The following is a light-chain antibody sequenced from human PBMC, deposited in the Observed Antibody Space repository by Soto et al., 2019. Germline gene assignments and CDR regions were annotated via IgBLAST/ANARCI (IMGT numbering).Light chain of an antibody. CDR3: QQYDSYSWT. Sequence: DLQMTQSPSTLSASVGDRVTITCRASQSVSSWLAWYQQLPGKAPKLLIYDAYTLETGVPSRFSGSGSGTDFTLTISSLQADDFATYYCQQYDSYSWTFGQGTKVDIK. J-gene: IGKJ1*01. CDR2: DAY. CDR1: QSVSSW. V-gene: IGKV1-5*01.